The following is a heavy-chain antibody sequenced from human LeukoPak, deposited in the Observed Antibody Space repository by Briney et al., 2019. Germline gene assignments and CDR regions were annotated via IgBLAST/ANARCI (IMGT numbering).Heavy chain of an antibody. V-gene: IGHV3-33*01. D-gene: IGHD5-24*01. CDR3: ARDFSLQLFDY. J-gene: IGHJ4*02. Sequence: SGGSLRLSCAASGFTFSSYGFHWVRQAPGKGLEWVAVIWSDGSYKYYADSVKGRFIISGDDSKNTLYLQMNSLRAEDTAVYYCARDFSLQLFDYWGQGTLVTVSS. CDR1: GFTFSSYG. CDR2: IWSDGSYK.